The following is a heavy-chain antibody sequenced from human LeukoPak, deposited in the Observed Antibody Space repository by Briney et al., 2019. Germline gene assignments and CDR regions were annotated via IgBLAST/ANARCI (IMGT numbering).Heavy chain of an antibody. Sequence: PGGSLRLSCATSGFIFSTYGLHWVRQAPGKGLEWVAFMQNDGSTKYFTDSVEGRFTISRDNSKNTVYLQMNSLRAEDTAVYYCAIHDYLAVWGQGTLVTVSS. CDR3: AIHDYLAV. J-gene: IGHJ4*02. CDR2: MQNDGSTK. D-gene: IGHD4-11*01. CDR1: GFIFSTYG. V-gene: IGHV3-30*02.